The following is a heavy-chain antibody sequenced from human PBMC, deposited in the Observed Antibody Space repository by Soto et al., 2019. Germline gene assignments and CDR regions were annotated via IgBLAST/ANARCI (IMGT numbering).Heavy chain of an antibody. CDR1: GFTFSDYY. J-gene: IGHJ6*02. Sequence: QVQLVESGGGLVKPGGSLRLSCAASGFTFSDYYMSWIRQAPGKGLEWVSYISSSGSTIYYADSVKGRFTISRDNAKNSLYLKMNSLRAEDTAVYYCARRLRQQLDSYYYYYGMDVWGQGTTVTVSS. CDR3: ARRLRQQLDSYYYYYGMDV. V-gene: IGHV3-11*01. CDR2: ISSSGSTI. D-gene: IGHD6-13*01.